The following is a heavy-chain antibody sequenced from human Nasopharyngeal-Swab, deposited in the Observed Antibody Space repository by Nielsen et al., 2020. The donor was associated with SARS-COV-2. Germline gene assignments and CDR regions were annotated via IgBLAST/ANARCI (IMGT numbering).Heavy chain of an antibody. CDR2: IYNTAAS. D-gene: IGHD3-9*01. CDR3: ARERAQDFDWLSFDAFDI. V-gene: IGHV4-4*08. Sequence: SETLSLTCSVSGGSINSYYWSWVRQPPGKGLEWIGYIYNTAASDYSPSLKSRLTISIDTAKNQFSLKLRSVTAADTAVYYCARERAQDFDWLSFDAFDIWGQGTMVTVSS. J-gene: IGHJ3*02. CDR1: GGSINSYY.